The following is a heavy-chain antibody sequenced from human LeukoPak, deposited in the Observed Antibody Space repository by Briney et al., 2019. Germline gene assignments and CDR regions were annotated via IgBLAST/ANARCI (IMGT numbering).Heavy chain of an antibody. CDR3: ARAPSEIGGYYPEYFRH. D-gene: IGHD3-22*01. V-gene: IGHV3-74*01. CDR2: IKSDGST. Sequence: GGSLRLSCAASGVTFSSYWMHWVRQAPGKGLVWVSRIKSDGSTNYADSVKGRFTISRDNAKNTVSLQMNSLRAEDTGVYYCARAPSEIGGYYPEYFRHWGQGTLLTVSS. CDR1: GVTFSSYW. J-gene: IGHJ1*01.